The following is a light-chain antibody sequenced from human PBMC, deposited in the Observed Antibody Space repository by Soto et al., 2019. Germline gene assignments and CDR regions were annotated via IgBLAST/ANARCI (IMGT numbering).Light chain of an antibody. CDR2: SNS. Sequence: QSVLTQPPSASGTPGQRVTISCSGSRSNIGSTTANWYQHLPGTAPKLLIYSNSQRPSGVPDRFSGSKSGTSASLAIRGLQSEDEADYYCAAWDDSLNGGVFGGGTKVTVL. CDR1: RSNIGSTT. CDR3: AAWDDSLNGGV. V-gene: IGLV1-44*01. J-gene: IGLJ2*01.